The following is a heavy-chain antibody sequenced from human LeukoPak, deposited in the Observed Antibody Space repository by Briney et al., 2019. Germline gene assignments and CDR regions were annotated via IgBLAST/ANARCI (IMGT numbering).Heavy chain of an antibody. CDR3: ARLQKEWFGELLYRQCWFDP. CDR2: INDSGSP. Sequence: SETLSLTCEVNGGSFSGYHWTWIRQPPGKGLDWIGEINDSGSPIYNPSLKSRVTISVDTSKNQFSLKLSSVTAADTAVYYCARLQKEWFGELLYRQCWFDPWGQGTLVTVSS. CDR1: GGSFSGYH. V-gene: IGHV4-34*01. D-gene: IGHD3-10*01. J-gene: IGHJ5*02.